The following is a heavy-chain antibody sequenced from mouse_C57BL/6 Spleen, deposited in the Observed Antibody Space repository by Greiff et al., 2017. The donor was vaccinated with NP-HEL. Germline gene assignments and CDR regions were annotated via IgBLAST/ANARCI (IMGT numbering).Heavy chain of an antibody. Sequence: VQVVESGAELVRPGASVTLSCKASGYTFTDYEMHWVKQTPVHGLEWIGAIDPETGGTAYNQKFKGKAILTADKSSSTAYMELRSLTSEDSAVYYCTQGTGTYYWGQGTTLTVSS. D-gene: IGHD4-1*01. J-gene: IGHJ2*01. CDR1: GYTFTDYE. V-gene: IGHV1-15*01. CDR2: IDPETGGT. CDR3: TQGTGTYY.